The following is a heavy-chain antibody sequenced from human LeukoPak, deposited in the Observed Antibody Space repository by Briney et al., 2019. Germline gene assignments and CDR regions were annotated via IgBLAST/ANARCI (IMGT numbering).Heavy chain of an antibody. CDR1: GFTFSSYA. CDR2: ISGSGGST. V-gene: IGHV3-23*01. CDR3: ARPISYCSSTSCYYYYGMDV. D-gene: IGHD2-2*01. J-gene: IGHJ6*02. Sequence: GGSLRLSCAASGFTFSSYAMSWVRQAPGKGLEWVSAISGSGGSTYYADSVKGRFTISRDNAKNSLYLQMNSLRAEDTAVYYCARPISYCSSTSCYYYYGMDVWGQGTTVTVSS.